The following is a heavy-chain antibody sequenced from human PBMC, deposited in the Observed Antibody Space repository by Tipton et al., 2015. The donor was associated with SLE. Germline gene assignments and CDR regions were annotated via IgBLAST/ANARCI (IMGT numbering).Heavy chain of an antibody. D-gene: IGHD3-3*01. Sequence: LSLTCTVSGGYLSSCSYHWSWIRQPAGKGLEWIGHIYTSGSTNYNPSLKSRVTMSVDTSKNQFSLKLSSVTAADTAVYYCARVPRSGYHDYWCQGTLVIVSS. CDR3: ARVPRSGYHDY. CDR2: IYTSGST. J-gene: IGHJ4*02. V-gene: IGHV4-61*09. CDR1: GGYLSSCSYH.